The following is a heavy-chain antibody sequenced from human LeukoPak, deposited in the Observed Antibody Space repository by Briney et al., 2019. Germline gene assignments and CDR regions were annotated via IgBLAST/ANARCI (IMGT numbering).Heavy chain of an antibody. CDR3: ARFSMVRGVIED. J-gene: IGHJ4*02. CDR1: GGSISSGGYY. V-gene: IGHV4-31*03. Sequence: SETLSLTCTVSGGSISSGGYYWSWIRQHPGKGLEWIGYIYYSGSTYYNPSLKSRVTISVDTSKNRFSLKLSSVTAADTAVYYCARFSMVRGVIEDWGQGTLVTVSS. CDR2: IYYSGST. D-gene: IGHD3-10*01.